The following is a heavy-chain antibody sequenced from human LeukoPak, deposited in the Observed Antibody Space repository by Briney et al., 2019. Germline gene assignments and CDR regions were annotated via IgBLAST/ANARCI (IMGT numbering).Heavy chain of an antibody. CDR2: INPNSGGT. V-gene: IGHV1-2*02. CDR1: GYTFTGYY. J-gene: IGHJ4*02. CDR3: ARTIGGYCSGGSCYSEYAY. D-gene: IGHD2-15*01. Sequence: ASVKVSCKASGYTFTGYYMHWVRQAPGQGLEWMGWINPNSGGTNYAQKFQGRVTMTRDTSISTAYMEPSRLRSDDTAVYYCARTIGGYCSGGSCYSEYAYWGQGTLVTVSS.